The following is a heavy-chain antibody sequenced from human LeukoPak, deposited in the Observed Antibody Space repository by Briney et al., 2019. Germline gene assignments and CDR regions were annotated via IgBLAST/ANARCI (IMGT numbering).Heavy chain of an antibody. V-gene: IGHV4-59*01. CDR1: GGSMNDYY. Sequence: SETLSLTCVVSGGSMNDYYWSWVRQSPGKGLDWIGQISYTGNANYNPSLKSRLTISVDTSKNQLSLRLRSLTAADTAVYFCARTPYSSGRLGGYPYYYMDVWGKGTTVTVTS. D-gene: IGHD3-16*02. CDR2: ISYTGNA. J-gene: IGHJ6*04. CDR3: ARTPYSSGRLGGYPYYYMDV.